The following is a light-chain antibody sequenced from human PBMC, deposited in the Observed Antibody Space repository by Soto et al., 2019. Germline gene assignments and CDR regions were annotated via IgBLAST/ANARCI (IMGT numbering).Light chain of an antibody. J-gene: IGKJ3*01. CDR3: QQFGDSLT. CDR2: GAT. CDR1: QSVSSTY. V-gene: IGKV3-20*01. Sequence: EIVLTQSPGTLSLSPGERATLSCRASQSVSSTYLVWYQQKPGQAPRLLIYGATSRASGIQDRFSGSGSGTDFTLTISRLEPEDFAVYYCQQFGDSLTFGPGTKVDIK.